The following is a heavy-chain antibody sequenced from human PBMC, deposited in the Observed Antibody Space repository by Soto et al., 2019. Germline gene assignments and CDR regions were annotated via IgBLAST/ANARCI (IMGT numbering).Heavy chain of an antibody. CDR3: ARGGYDY. J-gene: IGHJ4*02. V-gene: IGHV4-39*01. D-gene: IGHD1-26*01. CDR2: IYYSGST. Sequence: QLQLQESGPGLVKPSETLSLTCTVSGGSISSSSYYWGWIRQPPGKGLECIGTIYYSGSTYYNPSLKSRVPISVDTSNNQFSLRLSSVTAADTAVYYCARGGYDYWGQGTLVTVSS. CDR1: GGSISSSSYY.